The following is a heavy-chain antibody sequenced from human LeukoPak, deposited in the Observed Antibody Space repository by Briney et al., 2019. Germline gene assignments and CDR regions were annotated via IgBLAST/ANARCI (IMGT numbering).Heavy chain of an antibody. CDR1: GFTFTTYW. CDR2: INQDGTEK. CDR3: ARESYYDSSGLYYFDY. Sequence: GGSLRLSCAASGFTFTTYWMTWVRQAPGKGLEWVANINQDGTEKYYVDSVKGRFTISRDNAKNSLYLQMNSLRAEDTALYYCARESYYDSSGLYYFDYWGQGTLVTVSS. V-gene: IGHV3-7*03. D-gene: IGHD3-22*01. J-gene: IGHJ4*02.